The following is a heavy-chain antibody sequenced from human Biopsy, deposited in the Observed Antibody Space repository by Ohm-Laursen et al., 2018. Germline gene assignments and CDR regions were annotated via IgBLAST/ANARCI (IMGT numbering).Heavy chain of an antibody. J-gene: IGHJ6*02. V-gene: IGHV3-11*01. CDR1: GFPFSDYY. CDR3: SRDTRWSSYGMDV. CDR2: ISNGGTTI. Sequence: SLRLSCAASGFPFSDYYMRWIRQAPGQGLDWVSYISNGGTTIYYANSVKGRFTITRDNAKKSLYMQMNSLRAEDTAVYYCSRDTRWSSYGMDVWGQGTPVTVSS. D-gene: IGHD1-26*01.